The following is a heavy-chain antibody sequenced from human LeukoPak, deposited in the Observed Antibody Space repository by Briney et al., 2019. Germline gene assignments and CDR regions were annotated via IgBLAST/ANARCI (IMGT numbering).Heavy chain of an antibody. CDR1: GFTFSDYY. Sequence: GGSLRLSCAASGFTFSDYYMSWIRQAPGKGLEWVSYISSSGSTIYYADSVKGRFTISRDNAKNTLYLQMNSLRAEDTAVYYCARDNEPNYYDSSGSLDYWGQGTLVTVSS. CDR2: ISSSGSTI. J-gene: IGHJ4*02. D-gene: IGHD3-22*01. CDR3: ARDNEPNYYDSSGSLDY. V-gene: IGHV3-11*04.